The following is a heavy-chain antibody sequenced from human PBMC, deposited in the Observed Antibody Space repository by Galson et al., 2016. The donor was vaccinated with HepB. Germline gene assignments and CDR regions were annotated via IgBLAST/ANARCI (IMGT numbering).Heavy chain of an antibody. D-gene: IGHD6-19*01. CDR2: IYYTGST. J-gene: IGHJ4*02. CDR1: GGSISSYF. Sequence: ETLSLTCTVSGGSISSYFWNWIRQPPGKGPEWIGYIYYTGSTNYNPSLNSRVTISVDKSKNQFSLKLSSVSAADTAVYYCARGTRRGWSYFDYWGQGTLVTVSS. CDR3: ARGTRRGWSYFDY. V-gene: IGHV4-59*01.